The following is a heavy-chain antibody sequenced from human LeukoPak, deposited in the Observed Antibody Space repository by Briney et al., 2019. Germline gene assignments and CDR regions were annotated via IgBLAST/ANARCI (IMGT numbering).Heavy chain of an antibody. J-gene: IGHJ5*02. CDR3: ARVAHITIFGVVITGWFDP. CDR1: GGSISSGGYC. V-gene: IGHV4-31*03. Sequence: SETLSLTCTVSGGSISSGGYCWSWIRQHPGKGLEWIGYIYYSGSTYYNPSLKSRVTISVDTSKNQFSLKLSSVTAADTAVYYCARVAHITIFGVVITGWFDPWGQGTLSPSPQ. CDR2: IYYSGST. D-gene: IGHD3-3*01.